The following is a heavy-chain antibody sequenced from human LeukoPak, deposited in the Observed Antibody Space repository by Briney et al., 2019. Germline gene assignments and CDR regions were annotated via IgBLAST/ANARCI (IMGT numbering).Heavy chain of an antibody. CDR1: GYTFTGYY. CDR3: ARGYRSGYRTDPYY. J-gene: IGHJ4*02. V-gene: IGHV1-69*13. CDR2: IIPIFGTA. D-gene: IGHD3-3*01. Sequence: GASVKVSCKASGYTFTGYYMHWVRQAPGQGLEWMGGIIPIFGTANYAQKFQGRVTITADESTSTAYMELSSLRSEDTAVYYCARGYRSGYRTDPYYWGQGTLVTVSS.